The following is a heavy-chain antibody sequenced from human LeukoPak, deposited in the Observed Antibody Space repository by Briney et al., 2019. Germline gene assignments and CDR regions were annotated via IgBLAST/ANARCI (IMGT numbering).Heavy chain of an antibody. CDR1: GGSISSGGYY. V-gene: IGHV4-61*08. Sequence: PSETLSLTCTVSGGSISSGGYYWSWIRQPPGKGLEWIGYIYYSGSTNYNPSLKSRVTISIDTSKNQFSLKLSSVTAADTAVYYCARHAGQLPGRIDYWGQGTLVTVSS. D-gene: IGHD2-2*01. CDR2: IYYSGST. J-gene: IGHJ4*02. CDR3: ARHAGQLPGRIDY.